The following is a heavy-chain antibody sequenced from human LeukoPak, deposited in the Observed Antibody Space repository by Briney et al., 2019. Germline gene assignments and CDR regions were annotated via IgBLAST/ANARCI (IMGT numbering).Heavy chain of an antibody. CDR1: GFTFSSHE. CDR2: IGGSGSSI. Sequence: GGSLRLSCAASGFTFSSHEMNWARQAPGKGLEWVSYIGGSGSSISYADSVKGRFIISRDNAKNSLYLQMNSLRAEDTAVYYCARCYDTRGYYGLDYWGQGTRVTVSS. V-gene: IGHV3-48*03. D-gene: IGHD3-22*01. J-gene: IGHJ4*02. CDR3: ARCYDTRGYYGLDY.